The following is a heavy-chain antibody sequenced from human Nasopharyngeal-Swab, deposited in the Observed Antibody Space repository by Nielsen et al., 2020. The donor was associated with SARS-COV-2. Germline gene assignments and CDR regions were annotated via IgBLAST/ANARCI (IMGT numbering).Heavy chain of an antibody. D-gene: IGHD2-2*01. V-gene: IGHV1-2*06. CDR2: INPNSGGT. CDR3: ATFERYCSSTSCYD. CDR1: GYTFTGYY. J-gene: IGHJ4*02. Sequence: ASVKVSCKASGYTFTGYYMHWVRQAPGQGLEWMGRINPNSGGTNYAQKFQGRVTMTRNTSISTAYMELSSLRSEDTAVYYCATFERYCSSTSCYDWGQGTLVTVSS.